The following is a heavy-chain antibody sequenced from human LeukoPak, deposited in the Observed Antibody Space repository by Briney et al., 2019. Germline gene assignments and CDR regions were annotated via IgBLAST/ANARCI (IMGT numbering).Heavy chain of an antibody. CDR2: ISAYNGNT. D-gene: IGHD2-21*02. CDR1: GYTFTSYG. J-gene: IGHJ4*02. V-gene: IGHV1-18*01. CDR3: ARTLYCGGDCYPGFDY. Sequence: RASVKVSCKASGYTFTSYGISWVRQAPGQGLEWMGWISAYNGNTNYAQKLQGRVTMTTDTSTSTAYMELRSLRSDDTAVYYCARTLYCGGDCYPGFDYWGQGTLVTVSS.